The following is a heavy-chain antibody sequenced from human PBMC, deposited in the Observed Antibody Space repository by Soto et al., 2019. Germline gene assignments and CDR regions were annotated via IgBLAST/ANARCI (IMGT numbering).Heavy chain of an antibody. CDR1: GFTFGSYT. CDR2: TSYDENNK. Sequence: QVQLVESGGGVVQPGRSLRLSCAASGFTFGSYTMHWVRQAPGKGLEWVAATSYDENNKVYADSVKGRFTISRDNSSNTLYRQMNSLRVEDTAVYYGARRGGDYPGPFDYWGQGTPVTVSS. D-gene: IGHD4-17*01. V-gene: IGHV3-30-3*01. J-gene: IGHJ4*02. CDR3: ARRGGDYPGPFDY.